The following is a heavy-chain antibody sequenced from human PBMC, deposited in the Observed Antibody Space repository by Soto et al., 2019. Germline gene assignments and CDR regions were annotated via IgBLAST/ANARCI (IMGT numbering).Heavy chain of an antibody. D-gene: IGHD2-15*01. Sequence: SQTLSLTCAISGDSVSSNSAAWNWIRQSPSRGLEWLGRTYYRSKWYNDYAVSVKSRITINPDTSKNQFSLQLNSVTPEDTAVNSCQRDFIGEPLITYSTSSLAVGGKGTTVTVSS. V-gene: IGHV6-1*01. CDR3: QRDFIGEPLITYSTSSLAV. CDR2: TYYRSKWYN. J-gene: IGHJ6*04. CDR1: GDSVSSNSAA.